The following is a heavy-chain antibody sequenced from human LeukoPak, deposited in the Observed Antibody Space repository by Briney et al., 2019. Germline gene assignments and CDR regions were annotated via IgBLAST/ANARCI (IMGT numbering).Heavy chain of an antibody. V-gene: IGHV3-23*01. CDR2: IPSSGGST. D-gene: IGHD6-19*01. Sequence: GGSLRLSCVASGFTFSSNVMIWVRQAPGKGLEWVSSIPSSGGSTYYADSVKGRFTISRDNSKNSLYLQMNSLRAEDTALYYCAKESSGGWYFDYWGQGTLVTVSS. CDR1: GFTFSSNV. J-gene: IGHJ4*02. CDR3: AKESSGGWYFDY.